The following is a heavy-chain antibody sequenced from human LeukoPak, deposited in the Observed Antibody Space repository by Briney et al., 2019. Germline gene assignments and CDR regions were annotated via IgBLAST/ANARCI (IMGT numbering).Heavy chain of an antibody. CDR2: ISWNSGSI. CDR1: GFTSDDYA. J-gene: IGHJ6*02. CDR3: VAAAGNDYYYYGMDV. D-gene: IGHD6-13*01. Sequence: PGRSLRLSCAASGFTSDDYAMHWVRQAPGKGLEWVSGISWNSGSIGYADSVKGRFTISRDNAKNSLYLQMNSLRAEDTALYYCVAAAGNDYYYYGMDVWGQGTTVTVSS. V-gene: IGHV3-9*02.